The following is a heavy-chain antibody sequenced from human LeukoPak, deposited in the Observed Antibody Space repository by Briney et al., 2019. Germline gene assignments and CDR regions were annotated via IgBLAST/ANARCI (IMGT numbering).Heavy chain of an antibody. CDR1: GYTFTGYY. CDR2: INPNSGGT. V-gene: IGHV1-2*02. Sequence: ASVKVSFKASGYTFTGYYMHWVRQAPGQGLEWMGWINPNSGGTNYAQKFQGRVTMTRDTSISTSYMELSSLRSDDTAVYYCARDGALRYPVDYWGQGTLVTVSS. J-gene: IGHJ4*02. D-gene: IGHD3-9*01. CDR3: ARDGALRYPVDY.